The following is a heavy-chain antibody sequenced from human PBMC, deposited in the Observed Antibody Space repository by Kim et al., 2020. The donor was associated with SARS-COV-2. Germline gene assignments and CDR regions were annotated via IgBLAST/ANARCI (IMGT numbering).Heavy chain of an antibody. CDR3: ARASHGVVAAMSYYYYGMDV. CDR2: IIPIFGTA. V-gene: IGHV1-69*13. CDR1: GGTFSSYA. J-gene: IGHJ6*02. Sequence: SVKVSCKASGGTFSSYAISWVRQAPGQGLEWMGGIIPIFGTANYAQKFQGRVTITADESTSTAYMELSSLRSEDTAVYYCARASHGVVAAMSYYYYGMDVWGQGTTVTVSS. D-gene: IGHD2-15*01.